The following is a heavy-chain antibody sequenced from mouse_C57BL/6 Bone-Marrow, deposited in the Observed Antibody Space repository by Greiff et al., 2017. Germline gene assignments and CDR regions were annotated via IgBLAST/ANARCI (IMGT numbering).Heavy chain of an antibody. V-gene: IGHV1-54*01. CDR2: IIPGSGGT. D-gene: IGHD2-4*01. J-gene: IGHJ3*01. Sequence: QVQLQQSGAELVRPGTSVKVSCKASGYAFTNYLIEWVKQRPGQGLEWIGVIIPGSGGTYYNEKFKGKATLTADESSSTAYMQLSSLTSEDSAVYFCARSGGYDYDGTPPWLAYWGQGTLVTVSA. CDR3: ARSGGYDYDGTPPWLAY. CDR1: GYAFTNYL.